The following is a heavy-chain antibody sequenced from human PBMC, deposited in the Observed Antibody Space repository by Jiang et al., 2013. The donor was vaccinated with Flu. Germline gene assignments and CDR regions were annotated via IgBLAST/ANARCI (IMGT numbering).Heavy chain of an antibody. Sequence: RIDPSDSYTNYSPSFQGHVTISADKSISTAYLQWSSLKASDTAMYYCASLSSGQWLYYRNGMDVWGQGTTVTVSS. J-gene: IGHJ6*02. D-gene: IGHD6-19*01. V-gene: IGHV5-10-1*01. CDR3: ASLSSGQWLYYRNGMDV. CDR2: IDPSDSYT.